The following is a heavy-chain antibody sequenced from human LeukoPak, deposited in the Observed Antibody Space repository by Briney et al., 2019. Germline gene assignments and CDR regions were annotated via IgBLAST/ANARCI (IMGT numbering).Heavy chain of an antibody. CDR3: AREPTVSGSYNGYYYMDV. Sequence: SQTLSLTFAISGDSVSHNSAAWHWLRQSPSRGLEWLGSTYYRSKWYNEYAVSVKSRITIDSDTSKNQFSLQLISVTPEDTAVYYCAREPTVSGSYNGYYYMDVWGKGTTVTVSS. CDR2: TYYRSKWYN. D-gene: IGHD3-10*01. J-gene: IGHJ6*03. CDR1: GDSVSHNSAA. V-gene: IGHV6-1*01.